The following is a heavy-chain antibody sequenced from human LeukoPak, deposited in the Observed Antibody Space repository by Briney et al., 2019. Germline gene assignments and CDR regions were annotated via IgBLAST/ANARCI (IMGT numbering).Heavy chain of an antibody. V-gene: IGHV4-59*08. D-gene: IGHD3-16*01. CDR2: IYYSGST. Sequence: SQTLSLTCTVSGGSISSYYWSWIRQPPGKGLEWIGYIYYSGSTNYNPSLKSRVTISVDTSKNQFSLKLSSVTAADTAVYYCASLRGGIDPWGQGTLVTVSS. CDR3: ASLRGGIDP. J-gene: IGHJ5*02. CDR1: GGSISSYY.